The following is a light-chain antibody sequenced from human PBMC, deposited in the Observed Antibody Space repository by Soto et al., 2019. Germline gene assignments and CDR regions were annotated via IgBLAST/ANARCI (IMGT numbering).Light chain of an antibody. CDR1: QGISSC. CDR2: TAS. J-gene: IGKJ4*01. CDR3: QQDNSFPLS. Sequence: DIQMTQSPSSVSASVGDRVTITCRASQGISSCLAWYQQKPGKAPNLLIYTASSWHTGVPSRFSGSGSGTEFTLTISSLQSEDFAIYYCQQDNSFPLSFGGGTKVEIK. V-gene: IGKV1-12*01.